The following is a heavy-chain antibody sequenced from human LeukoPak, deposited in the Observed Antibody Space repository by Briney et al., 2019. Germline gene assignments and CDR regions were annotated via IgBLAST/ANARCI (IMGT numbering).Heavy chain of an antibody. CDR2: IYSSGST. CDR3: ARQSRGGGLTGTLGRYYYYHYMDV. J-gene: IGHJ6*03. V-gene: IGHV4-59*01. D-gene: IGHD1-1*01. Sequence: SETLSLTCSVSGVSISTYYWSWIRQPPGKGLEWIGYIYSSGSTNYNPSLKSRVFISVDTSKNQFSLTHSSVTAADTAVYFCARQSRGGGLTGTLGRYYYYHYMDVWGEGTTITVSS. CDR1: GVSISTYY.